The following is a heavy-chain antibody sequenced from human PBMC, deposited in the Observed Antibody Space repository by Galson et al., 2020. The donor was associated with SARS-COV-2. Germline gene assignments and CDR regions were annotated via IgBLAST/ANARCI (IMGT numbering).Heavy chain of an antibody. J-gene: IGHJ4*02. Sequence: SETLSLTCAVSGGSLSSYYCSCNRQPPGKGREWIGEINHRGSTNYNPSLKSRVTISVDTSKNQFSLKLSSVTAADTAVYYCAKSAGTALVDYWGQGTLVTVSS. D-gene: IGHD1-1*01. V-gene: IGHV4-34*01. CDR1: GGSLSSYY. CDR2: INHRGST. CDR3: AKSAGTALVDY.